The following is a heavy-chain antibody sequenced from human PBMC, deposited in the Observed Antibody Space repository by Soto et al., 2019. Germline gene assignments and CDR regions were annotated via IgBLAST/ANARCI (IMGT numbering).Heavy chain of an antibody. V-gene: IGHV3-30*14. J-gene: IGHJ3*02. CDR3: ARDRPQMTIFDAFDI. D-gene: IGHD3-3*01. Sequence: QVQLVESGGGVVQPGRSLRLSCAASGFSFSAFVMHWVRQAPGKGLECVALISNDGRNEFYADSVKGRFTISRDNSENTLYLQMNSLRAEDTAVYYCARDRPQMTIFDAFDIWGQGTMVTVAS. CDR1: GFSFSAFV. CDR2: ISNDGRNE.